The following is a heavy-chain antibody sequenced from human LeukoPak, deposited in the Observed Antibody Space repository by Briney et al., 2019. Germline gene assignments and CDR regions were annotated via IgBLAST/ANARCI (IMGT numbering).Heavy chain of an antibody. D-gene: IGHD5-18*01. CDR1: GGSISSYY. Sequence: SETLSLTCTVSGGSISSYYWSWIRQLPRKGLEWIGYIYYSGSTNYNPSLTSRVTISVDTSKNQFSLKLSSVTAADTAVYYCARCGYSYGYCDYWGQGTLVTVSS. J-gene: IGHJ4*02. CDR2: IYYSGST. V-gene: IGHV4-59*01. CDR3: ARCGYSYGYCDY.